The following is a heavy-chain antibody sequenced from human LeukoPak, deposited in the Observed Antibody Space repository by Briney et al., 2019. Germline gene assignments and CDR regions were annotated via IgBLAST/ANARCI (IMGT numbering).Heavy chain of an antibody. V-gene: IGHV3-30*18. Sequence: GGSLGLSCAASGFTFSTYGIHWVRQAPGKGLEWVAAISYDGSYKYYADSVKGRFTISRGNSKNTLYLQMNSLRAEDTALYYCAKTYSSGWWDLDYWGQGTLVTVSS. CDR1: GFTFSTYG. CDR2: ISYDGSYK. CDR3: AKTYSSGWWDLDY. J-gene: IGHJ4*02. D-gene: IGHD6-19*01.